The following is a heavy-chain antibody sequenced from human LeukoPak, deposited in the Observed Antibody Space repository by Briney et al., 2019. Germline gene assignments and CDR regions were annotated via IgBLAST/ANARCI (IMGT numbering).Heavy chain of an antibody. CDR3: ASRSGMVAARGPMDV. D-gene: IGHD2-15*01. Sequence: SETLSLTCAVSGYSISSGYYWGWIRQPPGKGLEWIGSIYHSGSTYYNPSLKSRVTISVDTSKNQFSLKLSSVTAADTAVYYCASRSGMVAARGPMDVWGTGTTVTVSS. J-gene: IGHJ6*03. CDR1: GYSISSGYY. CDR2: IYHSGST. V-gene: IGHV4-38-2*01.